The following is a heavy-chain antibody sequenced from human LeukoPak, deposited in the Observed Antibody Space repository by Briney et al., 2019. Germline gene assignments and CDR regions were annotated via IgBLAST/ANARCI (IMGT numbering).Heavy chain of an antibody. CDR2: INHSGST. Sequence: PSETLSLTCAVYGGSFSGYYWSWIRQPPGKGLEWIGEINHSGSTNYNPSLKSRVTISVDTSKNQFSLKLSSVTAADTAVYYCARVARVWNDASLGYWGQGTLVTVSS. J-gene: IGHJ4*02. V-gene: IGHV4-34*01. CDR1: GGSFSGYY. CDR3: ARVARVWNDASLGY. D-gene: IGHD1-1*01.